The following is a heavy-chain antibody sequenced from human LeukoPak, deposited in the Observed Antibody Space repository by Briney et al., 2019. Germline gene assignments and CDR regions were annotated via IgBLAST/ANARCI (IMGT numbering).Heavy chain of an antibody. J-gene: IGHJ4*02. CDR2: IYTTGGT. V-gene: IGHV4-4*07. CDR3: ASLPYYYDFWSGYPYYFDY. Sequence: SETLSLTCTVSGGSINNYYWSWIRQPAGKGLEWIGRIYTTGGTNYNPSLKSRVTMSVDTSKNQFSLKLSSVTAADTAVYYCASLPYYYDFWSGYPYYFDYWGQGTLVTVSS. CDR1: GGSINNYY. D-gene: IGHD3-3*01.